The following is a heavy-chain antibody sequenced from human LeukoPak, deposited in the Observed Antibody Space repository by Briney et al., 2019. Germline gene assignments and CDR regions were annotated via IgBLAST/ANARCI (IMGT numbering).Heavy chain of an antibody. D-gene: IGHD3-9*01. CDR3: ARPYVLVYDILTGQTERPY. CDR1: GFTFSSYW. J-gene: IGHJ4*02. CDR2: ISGSGGST. Sequence: QAGGSLRLSCAASGFTFSSYWMSWVRQAPGKGLEWVSAISGSGGSTYYADSVKGRFTISRDNSKNTLYLQMNSLRAEDTAVYYCARPYVLVYDILTGQTERPYWGQGTLVTVSS. V-gene: IGHV3-23*01.